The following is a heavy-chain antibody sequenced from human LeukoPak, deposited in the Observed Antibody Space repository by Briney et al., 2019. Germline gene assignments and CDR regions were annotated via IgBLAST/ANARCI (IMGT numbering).Heavy chain of an antibody. Sequence: ASVKVSCKASGYTFTSHGISWVRQAPGQGLEWMGWSSAYNGNTNYAQKLQGRVTMTTDTSTSTAYMELRSLRSDDTAVYYCARDRGDILTGLYGDSHSLAYWGQGTLVTVSS. CDR3: ARDRGDILTGLYGDSHSLAY. V-gene: IGHV1-18*01. CDR2: SSAYNGNT. J-gene: IGHJ4*02. D-gene: IGHD3-9*01. CDR1: GYTFTSHG.